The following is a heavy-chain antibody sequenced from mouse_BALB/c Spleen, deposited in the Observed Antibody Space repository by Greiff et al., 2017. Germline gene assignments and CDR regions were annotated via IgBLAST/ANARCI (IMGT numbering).Heavy chain of an antibody. CDR2: ISTYYGDA. CDR1: GYTFTDYA. J-gene: IGHJ2*01. CDR3: ARQLGLSYYFDY. V-gene: IGHV1S137*01. D-gene: IGHD3-1*01. Sequence: VMLVESGAELVRPGVSVKISCKGSGYTFTDYAMHWVKQSHAKSLEWIGVISTYYGDASYNQKFKGKATMTVDKSSSTAYMELARLTSEDSAIYYCARQLGLSYYFDYWGQGTTLTVSS.